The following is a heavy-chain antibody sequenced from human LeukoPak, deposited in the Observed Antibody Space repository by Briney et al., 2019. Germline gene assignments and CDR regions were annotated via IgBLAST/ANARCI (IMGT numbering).Heavy chain of an antibody. Sequence: GGSLRLSCAASGFTFSSYWMHWVRHAPGKGLVWASRINSDGSITSHAVSVKGRFTISRHNAQNTLYLQMNSLRAEDTAVYYCATLPSRQWLLPGGDYWGQGTLVTVSS. CDR2: INSDGSIT. CDR1: GFTFSSYW. V-gene: IGHV3-74*01. J-gene: IGHJ4*02. CDR3: ATLPSRQWLLPGGDY. D-gene: IGHD6-19*01.